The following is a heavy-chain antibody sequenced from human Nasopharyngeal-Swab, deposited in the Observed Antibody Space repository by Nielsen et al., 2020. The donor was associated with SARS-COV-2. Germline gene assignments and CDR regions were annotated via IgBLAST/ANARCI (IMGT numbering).Heavy chain of an antibody. J-gene: IGHJ4*02. V-gene: IGHV3-7*05. CDR3: TKKIGED. CDR2: MNQDGSTK. CDR1: GFTFTTYW. Sequence: GGSLRLSCATSGFTFTTYWMSWVRQAPGKGLEWVANMNQDGSTKYYVDSVKGRFTISRDNTKNSVSLQMNSLRAEDTAMYYCTKKIGEDWGQGTLVTVSS.